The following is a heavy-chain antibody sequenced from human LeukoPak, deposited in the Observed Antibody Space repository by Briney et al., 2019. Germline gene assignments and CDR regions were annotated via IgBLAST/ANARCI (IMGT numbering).Heavy chain of an antibody. J-gene: IGHJ4*02. CDR1: GYTLTGYY. V-gene: IGHV1-2*02. D-gene: IGHD6-6*01. CDR2: INPTSGGT. Sequence: GASVKVSCKASGYTLTGYYMHWVPQAPGQGLKWMGWINPTSGGTNYAQKFQGRVTMTRDTSISTAYMELSRLRSDDAAVYYCARGIAARPVDYWGQGTLVSVFS. CDR3: ARGIAARPVDY.